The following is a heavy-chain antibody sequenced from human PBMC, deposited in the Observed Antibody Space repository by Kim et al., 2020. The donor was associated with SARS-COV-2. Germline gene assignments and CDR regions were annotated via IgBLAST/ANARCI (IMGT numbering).Heavy chain of an antibody. D-gene: IGHD3-10*01. CDR2: INPSDGST. Sequence: ASVKVSCKASGYTFTSYDMHWVRQAPGQGLEWMGWINPSDGSTNYAQKLQGRVTMTRDTSTSTAYMELSSLRSDDTAVYYCAREAGSGRCDFWGQGTMVTVSS. CDR1: GYTFTSYD. J-gene: IGHJ4*02. V-gene: IGHV1-46*01. CDR3: AREAGSGRCDF.